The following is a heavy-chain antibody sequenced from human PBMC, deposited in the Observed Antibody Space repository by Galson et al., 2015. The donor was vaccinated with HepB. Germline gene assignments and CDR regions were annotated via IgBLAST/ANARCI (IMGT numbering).Heavy chain of an antibody. Sequence: QSGAEVKKPGESLRISCKASGGTFSSYTISWVRQAPGQGLEWMGRIIPILGIANYAQKFQGRVTITADKSTSTAYMELSSLRSEDTAVYYCARDQGCSGGSCSGYFDYWGQGTLVTVSS. CDR1: GGTFSSYT. CDR2: IIPILGIA. V-gene: IGHV1-69*04. J-gene: IGHJ4*02. CDR3: ARDQGCSGGSCSGYFDY. D-gene: IGHD2-15*01.